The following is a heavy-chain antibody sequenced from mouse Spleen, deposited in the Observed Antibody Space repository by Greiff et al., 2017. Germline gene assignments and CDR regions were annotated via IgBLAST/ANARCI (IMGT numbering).Heavy chain of an antibody. CDR3: ARQKGYGNYSWFAY. V-gene: IGHV5-9-3*01. Sequence: EVQLVESGGGLVKPGGSLKLSCAASGFTFSSYAMSWVRQTPEKRLEWVATISSGGSYTYYPDSVKGRFTISRDNAKNTLYLQMSSLRSEDTAMYYCARQKGYGNYSWFAYWGQGTLVTVSA. CDR1: GFTFSSYA. D-gene: IGHD2-10*02. J-gene: IGHJ3*01. CDR2: ISSGGSYT.